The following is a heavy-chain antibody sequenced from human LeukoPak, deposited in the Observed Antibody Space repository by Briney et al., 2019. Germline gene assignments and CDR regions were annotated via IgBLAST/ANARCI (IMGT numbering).Heavy chain of an antibody. CDR3: ARAQSQWLEHNWFDP. CDR2: ISYDGSNK. Sequence: GRSLRLSCAASGFTFSSYAMHWVRQAPGKGLEWVAVISYDGSNKYYADSVKGRFTISRDNSKNTLYLQMNSLRAEDTAVYYCARAQSQWLEHNWFDPWGQGTLVTASS. V-gene: IGHV3-30*04. D-gene: IGHD6-19*01. CDR1: GFTFSSYA. J-gene: IGHJ5*02.